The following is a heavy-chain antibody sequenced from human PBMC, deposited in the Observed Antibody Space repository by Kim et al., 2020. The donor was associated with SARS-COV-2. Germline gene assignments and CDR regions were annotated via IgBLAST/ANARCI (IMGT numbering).Heavy chain of an antibody. CDR2: ISAYNGNT. J-gene: IGHJ3*02. V-gene: IGHV1-18*04. CDR1: GYTFTSYG. CDR3: ARDNRGGLRYFDWLSPHIWQPDDAFDI. D-gene: IGHD3-9*01. Sequence: ASVKVSCKASGYTFTSYGISWVRQAPGQGLEWMGWISAYNGNTNYAQKLQGRVTMTTDTSTSTAYMELRSLRSDDTAVYYCARDNRGGLRYFDWLSPHIWQPDDAFDIWGQGTMVTVSS.